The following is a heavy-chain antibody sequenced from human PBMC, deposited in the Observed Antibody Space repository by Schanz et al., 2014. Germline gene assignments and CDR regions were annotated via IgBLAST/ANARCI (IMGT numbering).Heavy chain of an antibody. CDR3: ARTDQQMQRPDY. V-gene: IGHV4-59*11. CDR1: GGSISSHY. J-gene: IGHJ4*02. CDR2: MYYSTSP. Sequence: QLHLQESGPGLAKPSETLSLICSVSGGSISSHYWTWIRQPPGKGLELIGYMYYSTSPTYNPSRKSRVTISMDTSKREISLTLRSVTAADTAVYYCARTDQQMQRPDYWGQGTLVIVSS. D-gene: IGHD2-2*01.